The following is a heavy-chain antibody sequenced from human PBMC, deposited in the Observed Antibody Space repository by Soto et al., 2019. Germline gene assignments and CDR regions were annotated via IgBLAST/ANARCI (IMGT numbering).Heavy chain of an antibody. CDR3: AGVAVTTSMAGVAENYGMDV. V-gene: IGHV1-8*01. CDR1: GYTFTSYD. Sequence: QVQLVQSGAEVKKPGASVNVSCKASGYTFTSYDINWVRQSTGQGLEWMGWMNPNSGNTGYAQKFQGRVTMTRNTSISTAYMELSSLRSEDTAVYYCAGVAVTTSMAGVAENYGMDVWGQGTTVTVSS. J-gene: IGHJ6*02. D-gene: IGHD4-17*01. CDR2: MNPNSGNT.